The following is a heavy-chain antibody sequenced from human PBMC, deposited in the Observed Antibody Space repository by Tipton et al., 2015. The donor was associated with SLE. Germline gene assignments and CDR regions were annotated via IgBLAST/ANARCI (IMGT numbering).Heavy chain of an antibody. J-gene: IGHJ6*02. V-gene: IGHV3-7*01. Sequence: SLRLSCAASGFTFSSYWMSWVRQAPGKGLEWVANIKQDGSEKYYADSVKGRFTISRDNSKNTLYLQMNSLRAEDTAVYYCARSYSSSWYYYGMDVWGQGTTVTVSS. D-gene: IGHD6-13*01. CDR1: GFTFSSYW. CDR3: ARSYSSSWYYYGMDV. CDR2: IKQDGSEK.